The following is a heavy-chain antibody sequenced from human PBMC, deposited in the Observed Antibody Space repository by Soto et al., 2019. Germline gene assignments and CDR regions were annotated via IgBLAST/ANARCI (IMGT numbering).Heavy chain of an antibody. Sequence: PGGSLRLSCAASGFTFSSYGMHWVRQAPGKGLEWVAVISYDGSNKYYADSVKGRFTISRDNSKNTLYLQMNSLRAEDTAVYYCAKGSDTSGYYQLDYWGQGT. CDR2: ISYDGSNK. D-gene: IGHD3-22*01. CDR3: AKGSDTSGYYQLDY. J-gene: IGHJ4*02. V-gene: IGHV3-30*18. CDR1: GFTFSSYG.